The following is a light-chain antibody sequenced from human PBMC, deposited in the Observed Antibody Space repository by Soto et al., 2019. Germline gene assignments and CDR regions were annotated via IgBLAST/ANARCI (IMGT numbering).Light chain of an antibody. CDR1: QPVGRNS. J-gene: IGKJ4*01. CDR3: HQYASSPLT. CDR2: DAS. V-gene: IGKV3-20*01. Sequence: EIVLTQSPGTLSLSPGDRATLSCRASQPVGRNSLAWYQQKPGQTPRLLIYDASNRATGIPDRFSGSGSGTDFTLTISRLEPEDFAVYYCHQYASSPLTFGGGAKVEI.